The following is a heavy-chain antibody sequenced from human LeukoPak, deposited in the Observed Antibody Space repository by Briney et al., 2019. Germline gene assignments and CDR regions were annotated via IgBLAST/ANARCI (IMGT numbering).Heavy chain of an antibody. CDR3: ASHSGYSYGFDY. CDR2: LDPSDAPT. V-gene: IGHV5-10-1*01. Sequence: PGEPLNIPCQASGYTSTSYRSTWARKIPGKGREWMGRLDPSDAPTTYRPSFQGHVTISADKSISTAYLQWSSMKASDTAMYCCASHSGYSYGFDYWGQGTLVTVSS. D-gene: IGHD5-18*01. J-gene: IGHJ4*02. CDR1: GYTSTSYR.